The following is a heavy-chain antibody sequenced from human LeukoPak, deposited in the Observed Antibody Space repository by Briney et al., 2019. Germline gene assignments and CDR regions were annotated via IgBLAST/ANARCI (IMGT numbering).Heavy chain of an antibody. J-gene: IGHJ4*02. D-gene: IGHD3-10*01. Sequence: GGSLRLSCAASGFTFSSYAMSWVQQAPGKGLEWVSGISWNSGSIGYADSVKGRFTISRDNAKNSLYLQMNSLRAEDTALYYCARGYGSGSSDYWGQGTLVTVSS. V-gene: IGHV3-9*01. CDR2: ISWNSGSI. CDR3: ARGYGSGSSDY. CDR1: GFTFSSYA.